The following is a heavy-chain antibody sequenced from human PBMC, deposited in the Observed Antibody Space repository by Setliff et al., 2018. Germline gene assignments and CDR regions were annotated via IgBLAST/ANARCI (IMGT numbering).Heavy chain of an antibody. J-gene: IGHJ4*02. D-gene: IGHD4-17*01. Sequence: ASVKVSCKASGYTFTSYGFSWVRQAPGQGLEWMGWISVYNGKTKYAQRFQGRVTMTTDTSTRTAYMELRSLRSDDTAVYYCARVYTLTIPPDYWGQGTLVTVSS. CDR1: GYTFTSYG. CDR2: ISVYNGKT. CDR3: ARVYTLTIPPDY. V-gene: IGHV1-18*01.